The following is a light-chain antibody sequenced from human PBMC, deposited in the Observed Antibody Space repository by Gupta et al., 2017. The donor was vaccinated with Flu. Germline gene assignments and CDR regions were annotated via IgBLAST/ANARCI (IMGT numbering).Light chain of an antibody. CDR3: QQTYTFPPT. CDR1: QSMIRY. Sequence: GDRVTIICRASQSMIRYVSWYQQKPGKAPELLIYDASTLQSGAPSRFSGSGSGTEVSLTITNLQPEDFATYYCQQTYTFPPTFGQGTTVEF. J-gene: IGKJ1*01. CDR2: DAS. V-gene: IGKV1-39*01.